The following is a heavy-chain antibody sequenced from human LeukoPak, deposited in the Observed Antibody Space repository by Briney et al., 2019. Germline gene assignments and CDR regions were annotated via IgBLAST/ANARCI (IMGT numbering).Heavy chain of an antibody. CDR2: ISGSGGST. V-gene: IGHV3-23*01. J-gene: IGHJ3*02. D-gene: IGHD5-24*01. CDR1: GFTFSSFA. CDR3: AKEWRWLQFDSDAFDI. Sequence: PGGSLRLSCAASGFTFSSFAMRWVPQAPGKGLEGVSAISGSGGSTYYADSVKGRFTISRDNSKNTLYLQMNSLRAEDTAVYYCAKEWRWLQFDSDAFDIWGQGTMVTVSS.